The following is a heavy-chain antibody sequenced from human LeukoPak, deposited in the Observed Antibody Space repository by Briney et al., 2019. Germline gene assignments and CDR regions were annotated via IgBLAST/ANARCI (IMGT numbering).Heavy chain of an antibody. CDR2: ICPGDSDP. D-gene: IGHD7-27*01. CDR3: ARLHKTGEYYFDY. CDR1: GYSFTSYW. Sequence: ESLKISCKGPGYSFTSYWNGWVRQIPGKGLEWMGIICPGDSDPRSSPSFQGQVTITADKSNTTAYLQWSRMNASDTAMYYCARLHKTGEYYFDYWGQGTLVTVSS. V-gene: IGHV5-51*01. J-gene: IGHJ4*02.